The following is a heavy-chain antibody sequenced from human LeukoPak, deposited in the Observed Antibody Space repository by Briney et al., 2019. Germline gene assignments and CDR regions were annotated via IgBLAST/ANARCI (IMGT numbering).Heavy chain of an antibody. J-gene: IGHJ6*03. D-gene: IGHD6-19*01. CDR2: ICTSGST. Sequence: SETLSLTCTVSGGSISSYYWSWIRQPAGKGLEWIGRICTSGSTNYNPSLKSRVTMSVDTSKNQFSLKLSSVTAADTAVYYCARDWGSGWSNYYYYMDVWGKGTTVTVSS. CDR3: ARDWGSGWSNYYYYMDV. V-gene: IGHV4-4*07. CDR1: GGSISSYY.